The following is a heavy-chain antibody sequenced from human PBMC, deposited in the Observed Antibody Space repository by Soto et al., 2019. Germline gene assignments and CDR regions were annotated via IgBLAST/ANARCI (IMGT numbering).Heavy chain of an antibody. Sequence: GGSLRLSCAASGYTFSSCGMHWVRQAPGKGLEWVAVIWYDGSNEYYADSVRGRFTISRDNPKNTLYLQMNSLRTEDTAVYYCARAGYSISPFHFGLDVWGQGTTVTVSS. CDR2: IWYDGSNE. CDR3: ARAGYSISPFHFGLDV. CDR1: GYTFSSCG. J-gene: IGHJ6*02. V-gene: IGHV3-33*01. D-gene: IGHD2-21*01.